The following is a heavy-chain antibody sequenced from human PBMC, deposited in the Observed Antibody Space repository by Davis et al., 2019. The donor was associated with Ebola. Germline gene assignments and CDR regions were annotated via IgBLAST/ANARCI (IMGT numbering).Heavy chain of an antibody. CDR1: GFTFTSFR. V-gene: IGHV3-23*01. J-gene: IGHJ4*02. CDR3: AKDLTGGWTLDY. D-gene: IGHD6-19*01. Sequence: GESLKISCTGSGFTFTSFRMNWVRQAPGKGLEWVSGISGSGGVTKYADFVKGRFAISRDNSKNTLYLQMNGLRGEDTAVYYCAKDLTGGWTLDYWGLGTLVTVSS. CDR2: ISGSGGVT.